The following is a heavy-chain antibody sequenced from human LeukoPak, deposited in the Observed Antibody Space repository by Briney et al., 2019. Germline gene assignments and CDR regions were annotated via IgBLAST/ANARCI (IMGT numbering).Heavy chain of an antibody. CDR2: INLNDGST. CDR3: TRDAQFYYDSGNTPGAFDI. V-gene: IGHV1-46*01. Sequence: ASVKVSCKASGYTFTSNFIHWVRRAPGQGLEWMGIINLNDGSTGSVQKFQGRVTMTRDTSTSTVHMELSSLRSEDTAVYYCTRDAQFYYDSGNTPGAFDIWGQGTMITVSS. CDR1: GYTFTSNF. D-gene: IGHD3-10*01. J-gene: IGHJ3*02.